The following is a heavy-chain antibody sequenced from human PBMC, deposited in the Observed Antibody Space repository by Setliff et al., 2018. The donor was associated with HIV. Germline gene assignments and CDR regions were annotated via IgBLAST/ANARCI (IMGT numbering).Heavy chain of an antibody. V-gene: IGHV4-38-2*01. CDR2: IYHSGTT. Sequence: PSETLSLTCAVSGFPISSGHDWAWIRQPPGKGLEWIGSIYHSGTTYDNPSLKSRVTISVDSSKNHFSLILSSVTAADTAVYYCARHGTYEAHYSYMDVWGKGTTVTVSS. D-gene: IGHD1-1*01. CDR1: GFPISSGHD. J-gene: IGHJ6*03. CDR3: ARHGTYEAHYSYMDV.